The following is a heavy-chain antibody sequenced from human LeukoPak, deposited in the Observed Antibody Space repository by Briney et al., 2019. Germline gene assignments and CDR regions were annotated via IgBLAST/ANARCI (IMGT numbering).Heavy chain of an antibody. Sequence: AASVNVSCKASGYTFTNYYLHWVRQAPGQGLEWMGWINPNTGDTKFAEKFQGRVTMTRDTSISTVYMELSGLGSDDTAVYYCARDEKLLYLGQSHFVFWGQGTLVTVSS. D-gene: IGHD3-10*01. CDR2: INPNTGDT. CDR1: GYTFTNYY. J-gene: IGHJ4*02. CDR3: ARDEKLLYLGQSHFVF. V-gene: IGHV1-2*02.